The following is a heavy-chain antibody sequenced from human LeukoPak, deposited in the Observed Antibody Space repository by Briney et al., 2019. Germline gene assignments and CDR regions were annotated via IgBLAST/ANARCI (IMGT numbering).Heavy chain of an antibody. V-gene: IGHV3-7*01. CDR2: IKQDGSEI. Sequence: RGSLRLSCAASGFTFSSYWMSWVRQAPGKGLEWVANIKQDGSEIYYVDSVKGRFTISRDNAKNSLFLQMNSLRAEDTAVYYCASTPLYSNRFDYWGQGTLVTVSS. D-gene: IGHD4-11*01. CDR1: GFTFSSYW. CDR3: ASTPLYSNRFDY. J-gene: IGHJ4*02.